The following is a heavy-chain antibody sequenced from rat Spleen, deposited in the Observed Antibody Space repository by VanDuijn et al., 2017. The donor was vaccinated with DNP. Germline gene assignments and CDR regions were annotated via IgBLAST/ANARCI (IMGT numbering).Heavy chain of an antibody. V-gene: IGHV3-1*01. CDR3: ARYYGYTYGVMDA. CDR1: DYSITSDY. D-gene: IGHD1-9*01. CDR2: ISYSGST. J-gene: IGHJ4*01. Sequence: EVQFQESGPGLVKPSQSLSLTCSVTDYSITSDYWAWIRKFPGNEMEWMAYISYSGSTGYHPSLKSRISITRDTSKNQFFLQLNSVTTEDTATYYCARYYGYTYGVMDAWGQGASVTVSS.